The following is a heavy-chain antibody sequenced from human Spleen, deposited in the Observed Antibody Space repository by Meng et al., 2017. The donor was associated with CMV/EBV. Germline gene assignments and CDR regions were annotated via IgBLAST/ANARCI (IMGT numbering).Heavy chain of an antibody. CDR2: IHFDGSHN. CDR3: ARVRAGVYSSSFDAFDI. V-gene: IGHV3-30*02. D-gene: IGHD6-6*01. CDR1: GFSFGNYG. J-gene: IGHJ3*02. Sequence: GESLKISCTPSGFSFGNYGMHWVRQAPGKGLEWVSFIHFDGSHNYYEDSVKGRFTISRDNSKNILYLQMNSLRPEDTAVYYCARVRAGVYSSSFDAFDIWGQGTMVTVSS.